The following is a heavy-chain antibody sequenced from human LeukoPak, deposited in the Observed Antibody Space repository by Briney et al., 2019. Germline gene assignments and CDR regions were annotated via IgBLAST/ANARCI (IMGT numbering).Heavy chain of an antibody. V-gene: IGHV4-59*11. CDR2: IYYSGSS. CDR1: GASISSHY. D-gene: IGHD2-8*01. CDR3: AKGMGGKYCTNGLCYYSWFDP. Sequence: SETLSLTCTVSGASISSHYWSWIRQPPGKGLEWIGYIYYSGSSNYNPSLKSRVTISLDTSKNQFSLRLSSVTAADTAVYYCAKGMGGKYCTNGLCYYSWFDPWGQGTLVTVSS. J-gene: IGHJ5*02.